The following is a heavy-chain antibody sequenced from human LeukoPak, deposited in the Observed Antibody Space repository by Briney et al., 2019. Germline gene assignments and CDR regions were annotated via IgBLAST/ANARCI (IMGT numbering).Heavy chain of an antibody. CDR1: GGSFSGYY. J-gene: IGHJ5*02. CDR3: ARGARVLYYDFWSGYYSNWFDP. D-gene: IGHD3-3*01. V-gene: IGHV4-34*01. Sequence: SETLSLTCAVYGGSFSGYYWSWIRQPPGKGLERIGEINHSGSTNYNPSLKSRVTISVDTSKNQFSLKLSSVTAADTAVYYCARGARVLYYDFWSGYYSNWFDPWGQGTLVTVS. CDR2: INHSGST.